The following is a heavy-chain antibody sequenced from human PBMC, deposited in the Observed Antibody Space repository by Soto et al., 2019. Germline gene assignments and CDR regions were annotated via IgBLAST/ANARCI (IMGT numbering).Heavy chain of an antibody. V-gene: IGHV3-33*01. CDR3: AAYSSSSFDY. Sequence: GGSLRLSCAASGFTFSSYGMHWVRQAPGKGLEWVVVIWYDGSNKYYADSVKGRFTISRDNSKNTLYLQMNSLRAEDTAVYYCAAYSSSSFDYWGQGTLVTVSS. D-gene: IGHD6-6*01. CDR1: GFTFSSYG. J-gene: IGHJ4*02. CDR2: IWYDGSNK.